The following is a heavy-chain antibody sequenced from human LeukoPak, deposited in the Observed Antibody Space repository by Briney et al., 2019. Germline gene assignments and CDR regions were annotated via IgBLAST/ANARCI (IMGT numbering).Heavy chain of an antibody. V-gene: IGHV3-21*01. J-gene: IGHJ4*02. CDR2: ISSSSSYI. CDR3: ARDLVPAATSIDY. CDR1: GFTFSSYS. Sequence: GGSLRLSCAASGFTFSSYSMNWVRQAPGKGLEWVSSISSSSSYIYYADSVKGRFTISRDNAKNSLYLQMNSLRGEDTAVYYCARDLVPAATSIDYWGQGTLVTVSS. D-gene: IGHD2-2*01.